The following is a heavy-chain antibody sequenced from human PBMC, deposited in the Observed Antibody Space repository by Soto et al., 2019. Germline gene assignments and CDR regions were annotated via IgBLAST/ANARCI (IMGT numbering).Heavy chain of an antibody. J-gene: IGHJ6*02. CDR3: ARGIYQQLVWGGYYYYGMDV. V-gene: IGHV1-69*13. Sequence: SVKVSCKASGGTFSSYAISWVRQAPGQGLEWMGGIIPIFGTANYAQKFQGRVTITADESTSTAYMELSSLRSEDTAVYYCARGIYQQLVWGGYYYYGMDVWGQGTTVTVSS. CDR2: IIPIFGTA. D-gene: IGHD6-6*01. CDR1: GGTFSSYA.